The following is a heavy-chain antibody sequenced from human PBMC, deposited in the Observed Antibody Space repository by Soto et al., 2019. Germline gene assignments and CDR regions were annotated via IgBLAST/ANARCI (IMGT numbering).Heavy chain of an antibody. J-gene: IGHJ6*02. D-gene: IGHD3-10*01. Sequence: GGSLRLSCAASGFTFSSYAMSWVRQAPGKGLEWVSAISGSGGSTYYADSVKGRFTISRDNSKNTLYLQMNSLRAEDTAVYYCANLNMVRGLYYYYGMDVWGQGTTVTVSS. CDR2: ISGSGGST. V-gene: IGHV3-23*01. CDR3: ANLNMVRGLYYYYGMDV. CDR1: GFTFSSYA.